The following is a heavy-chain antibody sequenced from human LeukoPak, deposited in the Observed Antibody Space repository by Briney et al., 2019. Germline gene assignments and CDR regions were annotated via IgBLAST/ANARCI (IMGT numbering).Heavy chain of an antibody. CDR2: INHSGST. Sequence: KPSETLSLTCAVYGGSFSGYYWSWIRQPPGKGLEWIGEINHSGSTNYNPSLKSRVTISVDTSRNQFSLKLSSVTAADTAVYYCASVFGSVVPAAQNWFDPWGQGTLVTVSS. J-gene: IGHJ5*02. CDR1: GGSFSGYY. V-gene: IGHV4-34*01. CDR3: ASVFGSVVPAAQNWFDP. D-gene: IGHD2-2*01.